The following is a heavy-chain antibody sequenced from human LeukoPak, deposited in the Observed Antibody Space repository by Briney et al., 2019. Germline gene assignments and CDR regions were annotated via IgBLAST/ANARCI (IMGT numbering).Heavy chain of an antibody. CDR2: IYTSGST. Sequence: PSQTLSLTCTVSGGSISSGSYYWSWIRQPAGKGLEWIGRIYTSGSTNYNPSLKSRVTISVDTSKNQFSLKLSSVTAADTAVYYYARRITMVRGVETYNWFDPWGQGTLVTVSS. CDR1: GGSISSGSYY. D-gene: IGHD3-10*01. V-gene: IGHV4-61*02. J-gene: IGHJ5*02. CDR3: ARRITMVRGVETYNWFDP.